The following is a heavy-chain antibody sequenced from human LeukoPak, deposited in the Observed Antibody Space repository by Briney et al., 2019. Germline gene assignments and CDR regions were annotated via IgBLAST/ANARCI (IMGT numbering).Heavy chain of an antibody. V-gene: IGHV3-11*01. Sequence: GGSLRLSCAASGFTFSDYSMSWIRQAPGKGLEWVSYIGSSGSTIYYADSVKGRFTISRDNSKNTLYLQMNSLRAEDTALYYCAKDRGYISSRPDNWFDPWGQGTLVTVSS. D-gene: IGHD6-6*01. CDR3: AKDRGYISSRPDNWFDP. CDR1: GFTFSDYS. J-gene: IGHJ5*02. CDR2: IGSSGSTI.